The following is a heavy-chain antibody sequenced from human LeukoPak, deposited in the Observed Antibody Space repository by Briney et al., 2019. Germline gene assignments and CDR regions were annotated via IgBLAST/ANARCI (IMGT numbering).Heavy chain of an antibody. V-gene: IGHV1-2*02. CDR3: AREMAIVVVPAAILNQ. CDR2: INPNSGGT. Sequence: ASVKVSCKASGYTFTGYYMHWVRQAPGRGLEWMGWINPNSGGTNYAQKFQGRVTMTRDTSISTAYMELSRLRSDDTAVYYCAREMAIVVVPAAILNQWGQGTLVTVSS. J-gene: IGHJ4*02. CDR1: GYTFTGYY. D-gene: IGHD2-2*03.